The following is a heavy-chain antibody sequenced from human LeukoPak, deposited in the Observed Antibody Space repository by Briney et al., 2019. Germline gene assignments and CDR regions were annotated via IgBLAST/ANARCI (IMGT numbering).Heavy chain of an antibody. Sequence: ASVKVSCKASGYTFTGYCMHWVRQAPGQGLEWMGCIDPNSGGTNYAQKVQGRVTMTRDTSISTAYMELSRLRSDDTAVYYCASAHGYCSGGSCYRSPYYYYYMDVWGKGTTVTVSS. V-gene: IGHV1-2*02. D-gene: IGHD2-15*01. CDR1: GYTFTGYC. CDR3: ASAHGYCSGGSCYRSPYYYYYMDV. CDR2: IDPNSGGT. J-gene: IGHJ6*03.